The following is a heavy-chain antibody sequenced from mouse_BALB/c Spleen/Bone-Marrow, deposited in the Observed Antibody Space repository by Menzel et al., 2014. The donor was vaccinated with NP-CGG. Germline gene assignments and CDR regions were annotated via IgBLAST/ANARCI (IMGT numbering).Heavy chain of an antibody. J-gene: IGHJ4*01. CDR3: TRYGNSHYYAMDY. CDR2: IYPSDSYT. Sequence: VQLVESGAELVRPGASVKLSCRASGYTFTSYWINWVKQRPGQGLEWIGNIYPSDSYTNYNQRSKDKATLTVDKSSSTAYMQLSSPTSEDSAVYYCTRYGNSHYYAMDYWGQGTSVTVSS. CDR1: GYTFTSYW. D-gene: IGHD1-1*01. V-gene: IGHV1-69*02.